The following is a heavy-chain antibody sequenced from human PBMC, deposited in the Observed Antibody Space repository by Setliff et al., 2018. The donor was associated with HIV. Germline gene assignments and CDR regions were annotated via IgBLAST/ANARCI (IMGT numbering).Heavy chain of an antibody. D-gene: IGHD3-10*01. CDR3: TGPRGDEAFDI. J-gene: IGHJ3*02. Sequence: RASVKVSCKASGGISSTHAINWVRQAPGQGLEWMGQIISILDITSYAQKLQGRVSITADESTSTFYMELSDLTSADTAVYYCTGPRGDEAFDIWGQGTKVTVSS. CDR2: IISILDIT. CDR1: GGISSTHA. V-gene: IGHV1-69*10.